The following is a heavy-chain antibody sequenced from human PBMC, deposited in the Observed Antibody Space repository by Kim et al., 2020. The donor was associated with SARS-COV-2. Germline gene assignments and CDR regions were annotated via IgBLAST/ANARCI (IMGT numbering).Heavy chain of an antibody. J-gene: IGHJ4*01. D-gene: IGHD5-18*01. V-gene: IGHV3-33*01. CDR3: ARESPVDTAMGAFDY. CDR2: IWYDGTNK. CDR1: GFTFSNCG. Sequence: GGSLRLSCAASGFTFSNCGMHWVRQAPGKGLEWVAVIWYDGTNKYYADSVKGRFTISRDNSKNTLYLQMNSLRAEDTAVYYCARESPVDTAMGAFDYWGQEPWSPSPQ.